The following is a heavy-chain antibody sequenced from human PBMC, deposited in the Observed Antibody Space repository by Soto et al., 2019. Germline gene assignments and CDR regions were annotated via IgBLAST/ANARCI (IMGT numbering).Heavy chain of an antibody. CDR3: AGVRSSYGDYVAFDI. V-gene: IGHV1-69*12. J-gene: IGHJ3*02. Sequence: QVQLVQSGAEVKKPGSSVKVSCKASGGTFSSYAISWVRQAPGQGLEWMGGIIPIFGTANYAQKFQGRVTITADESTSRGYMELSSLRSEDTAVYYCAGVRSSYGDYVAFDIWGQGTMVTVSS. CDR1: GGTFSSYA. D-gene: IGHD4-17*01. CDR2: IIPIFGTA.